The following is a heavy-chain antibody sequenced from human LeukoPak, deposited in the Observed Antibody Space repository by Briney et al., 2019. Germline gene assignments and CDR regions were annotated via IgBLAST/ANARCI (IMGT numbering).Heavy chain of an antibody. Sequence: GGSLRLSCAASGFTFSGYRMHWVRQAPGKGLVWVSRINSDGSSTNYADSVKGRFTISRDNAKNTLYLQMNSLRAEDTAVYYCARDRVTMVRGAITDYYYYMDVWGKGTTVTISS. D-gene: IGHD3-10*01. CDR3: ARDRVTMVRGAITDYYYYMDV. CDR1: GFTFSGYR. V-gene: IGHV3-74*01. J-gene: IGHJ6*03. CDR2: INSDGSST.